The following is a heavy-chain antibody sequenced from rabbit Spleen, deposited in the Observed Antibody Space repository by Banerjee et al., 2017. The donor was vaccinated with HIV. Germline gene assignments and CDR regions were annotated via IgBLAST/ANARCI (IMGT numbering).Heavy chain of an antibody. D-gene: IGHD1-1*01. V-gene: IGHV1S40*01. Sequence: QSLEESGGDLVKPGASLTLTCTASGFDFSSSYYMCWVRQAPGKGLELIACIDTSSVNTADATWAKGRFTISKTSSTTVTLQMTSLTAADTATYFCARGEHFSVGFDPWGQGTLVTVS. CDR2: IDTSSVNT. CDR1: GFDFSSSYY. J-gene: IGHJ2*01. CDR3: ARGEHFSVGFDP.